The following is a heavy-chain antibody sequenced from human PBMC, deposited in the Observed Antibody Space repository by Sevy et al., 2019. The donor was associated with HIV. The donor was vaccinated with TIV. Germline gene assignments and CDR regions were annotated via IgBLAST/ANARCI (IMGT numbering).Heavy chain of an antibody. Sequence: SETLSLTCAFSGYSISSGYYWGWIRQPPGKGLEWIGSIYHSGSTYYNPSLKSRVTISVDTSKNQFSLKLSSVTAADTAVYYCARGPKKTYYYYYMDVWGKGTTVTVSS. CDR3: ARGPKKTYYYYYMDV. V-gene: IGHV4-38-2*01. CDR2: IYHSGST. CDR1: GYSISSGYY. J-gene: IGHJ6*03.